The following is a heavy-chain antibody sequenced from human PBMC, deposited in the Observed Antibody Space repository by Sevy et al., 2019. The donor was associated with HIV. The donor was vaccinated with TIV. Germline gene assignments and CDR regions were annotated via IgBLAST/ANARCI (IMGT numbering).Heavy chain of an antibody. J-gene: IGHJ5*02. Sequence: ASVKVSCKASGYTFTSYYMHWVRQAPGQGLEWMGIINPSGGSTSYAQKFQGRVTMTRDTSTSTVYMELSSLRSEDTAVYYCAREYHDYGEYVVGEGGTEAFDPWGQGTLVTVSS. CDR1: GYTFTSYY. V-gene: IGHV1-46*01. D-gene: IGHD4-17*01. CDR3: AREYHDYGEYVVGEGGTEAFDP. CDR2: INPSGGST.